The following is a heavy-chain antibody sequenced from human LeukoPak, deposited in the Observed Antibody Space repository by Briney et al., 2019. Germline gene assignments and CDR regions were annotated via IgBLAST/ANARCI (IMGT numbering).Heavy chain of an antibody. V-gene: IGHV4-39*01. J-gene: IGHJ4*02. Sequence: SETLSLTCTVSGGSISSSSYYWGWIRQPPGKGLEWIGSIYYSGSTYYNPSLKSRVTISVDTSKNQFSLKLSSVTAADTAVYYCARSDLYRDYPPGKYWGQGTLVTVTS. CDR3: ARSDLYRDYPPGKY. CDR1: GGSISSSSYY. CDR2: IYYSGST. D-gene: IGHD4-11*01.